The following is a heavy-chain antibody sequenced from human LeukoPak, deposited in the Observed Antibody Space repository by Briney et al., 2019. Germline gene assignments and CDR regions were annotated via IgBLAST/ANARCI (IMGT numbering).Heavy chain of an antibody. V-gene: IGHV4-34*01. CDR2: INHSGST. D-gene: IGHD3-22*01. J-gene: IGHJ4*02. Sequence: PSETLSLTCAVYGGSFSGYYWSWIRQPPGKGLEWIGEINHSGSTNYNPSLKSRVTISVDTSKNQFSLKLSSVTAADTAVYYCARGYTYSYYYDSSGYYYWGQGTLVTVSS. CDR1: GGSFSGYY. CDR3: ARGYTYSYYYDSSGYYY.